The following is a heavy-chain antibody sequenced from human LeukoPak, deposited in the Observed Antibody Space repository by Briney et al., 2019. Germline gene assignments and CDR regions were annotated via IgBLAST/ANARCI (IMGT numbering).Heavy chain of an antibody. J-gene: IGHJ6*03. Sequence: ASVKVSCKASGYTFTGHYMHWVRQAPGQGLEWMGWIRPNTGATNYEHKFQGRVTMTRDTSISTAYMELTGLTSDDTAVYYRARDSITTGYYYYMDVWGKGTTVTVS. D-gene: IGHD4-11*01. V-gene: IGHV1-2*07. CDR1: GYTFTGHY. CDR3: ARDSITTGYYYYMDV. CDR2: IRPNTGAT.